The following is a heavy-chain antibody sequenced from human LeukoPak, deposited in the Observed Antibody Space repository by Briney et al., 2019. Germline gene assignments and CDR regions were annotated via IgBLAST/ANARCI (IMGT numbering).Heavy chain of an antibody. V-gene: IGHV3-23*01. Sequence: PGGSLRLSCAASGFILTNAWMTWVRQAPGKGLEWVSSIRGSADRKDYADSVQGRFTISRDNSKNTLYLQMNGLRVEDTAVYYCAKLGDPGGFSGWGRPFDVWGQGTRVTVSP. CDR2: IRGSADRK. D-gene: IGHD6-19*01. CDR3: AKLGDPGGFSGWGRPFDV. CDR1: GFILTNAW. J-gene: IGHJ3*01.